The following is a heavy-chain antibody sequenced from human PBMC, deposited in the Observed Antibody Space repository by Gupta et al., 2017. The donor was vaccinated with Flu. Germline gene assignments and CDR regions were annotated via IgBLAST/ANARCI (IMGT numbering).Heavy chain of an antibody. CDR3: TRDVPDFWGGYQYFDY. CDR2: IRSKAYGGTT. J-gene: IGHJ4*02. Sequence: EPGKGLEWVGFIRSKAYGGTTEYAASVKGRFTISRDDSKSIAYLQMNSLKTEDTAVYYCTRDVPDFWGGYQYFDYWGQGTLVTVSS. V-gene: IGHV3-49*02. D-gene: IGHD3-3*01.